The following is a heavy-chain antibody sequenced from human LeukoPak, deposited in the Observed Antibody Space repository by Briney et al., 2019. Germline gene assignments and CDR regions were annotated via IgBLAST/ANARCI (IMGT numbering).Heavy chain of an antibody. Sequence: PGRSLRLSCAASGFTFSSYAMHWVRQAPGKGLEWVAVISYDGSNKYYADPVKGRFAISRDNSKNTLYLQMNSLRAEDTAVYYCARETDSSGWYPFDYWGQGTLVTVSS. CDR3: ARETDSSGWYPFDY. CDR1: GFTFSSYA. V-gene: IGHV3-30*09. CDR2: ISYDGSNK. D-gene: IGHD6-19*01. J-gene: IGHJ4*02.